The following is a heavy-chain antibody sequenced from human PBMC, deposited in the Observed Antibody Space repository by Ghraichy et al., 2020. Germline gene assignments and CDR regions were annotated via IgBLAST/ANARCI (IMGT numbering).Heavy chain of an antibody. CDR3: ARDKGGMTDFDY. CDR1: GFTFRGYN. CDR2: ISSSSAYI. J-gene: IGHJ4*02. Sequence: LSLTCATSGFTFRGYNMNWVRQAPGKGLEWVSSISSSSAYIYYADSGKGRFTISRDNAKNSLYLQMNSLRAEDTAVYYCARDKGGMTDFDYWGQGTLVTVSS. V-gene: IGHV3-21*01.